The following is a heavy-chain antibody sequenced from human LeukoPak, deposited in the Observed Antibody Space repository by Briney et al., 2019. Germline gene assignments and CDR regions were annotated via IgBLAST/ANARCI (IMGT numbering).Heavy chain of an antibody. D-gene: IGHD3-22*01. V-gene: IGHV3-48*04. CDR3: AKIARDYYDSSGHEAFDI. CDR2: ISSSSSTI. CDR1: GFTFSSYS. J-gene: IGHJ3*02. Sequence: QTGGSLRLSCAASGFTFSSYSMNWVRQAPGKGLEWVSYISSSSSTIYYADSVKGRFTISRDNAKNSLYLQMNSLRAEDTAVYYCAKIARDYYDSSGHEAFDIWGQGTMVTVSS.